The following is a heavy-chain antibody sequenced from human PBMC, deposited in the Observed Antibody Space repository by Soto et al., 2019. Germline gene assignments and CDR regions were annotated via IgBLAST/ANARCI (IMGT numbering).Heavy chain of an antibody. V-gene: IGHV3-33*01. J-gene: IGHJ4*02. CDR1: GFTFSSYG. Sequence: PGGSLRLSCAASGFTFSSYGMHWVRQAPGKGLEWVAVIWYDGSNKYYADSVKGRFTISRDNSKNTLYLQMNSLRAEDTAVYYCARADSSGYYCTYWGQGTLVTVSS. D-gene: IGHD3-22*01. CDR3: ARADSSGYYCTY. CDR2: IWYDGSNK.